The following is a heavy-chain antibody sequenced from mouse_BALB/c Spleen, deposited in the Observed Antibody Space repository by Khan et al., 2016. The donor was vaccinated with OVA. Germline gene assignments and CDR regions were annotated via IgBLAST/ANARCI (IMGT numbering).Heavy chain of an antibody. CDR2: IWSDGST. J-gene: IGHJ4*01. CDR3: ARQPYYHYYIMDH. CDR1: GFSLTDYG. Sequence: VQLQESGPGLVAPSQSLSITCTISGFSLTDYGVHWVRQPPGRGLEWLVVIWSDGSTTYNSALKSRLSIIKDNSKSQIFLKMNSLQTDDTAMYYCARQPYYHYYIMDHWGQGTSVTVSS. V-gene: IGHV2-6-1*01. D-gene: IGHD2-10*01.